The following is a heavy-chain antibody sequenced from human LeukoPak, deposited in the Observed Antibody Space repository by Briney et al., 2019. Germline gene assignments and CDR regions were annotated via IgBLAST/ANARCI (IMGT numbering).Heavy chain of an antibody. D-gene: IGHD4-17*01. J-gene: IGHJ3*02. V-gene: IGHV3-66*01. Sequence: GGSLRLSCAASGFTFSSYSMNWVRQAPGKGLEWVSVIYSGGSTYYADSVKGRFTISRDNSKNTLYLQMNSLRAEDTAVYYCARSGTYGDGAFDIWGQGTMVTVSS. CDR2: IYSGGST. CDR1: GFTFSSYS. CDR3: ARSGTYGDGAFDI.